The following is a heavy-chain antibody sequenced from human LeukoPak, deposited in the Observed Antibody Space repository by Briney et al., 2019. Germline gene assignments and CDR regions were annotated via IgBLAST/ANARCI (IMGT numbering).Heavy chain of an antibody. J-gene: IGHJ4*02. Sequence: GGSLRLSCAASGFTFSSYSMNWVRQAPGKGLEWVSYISSSSSTIYYADSVKGRFTISRDNSKNTLYLQMNSLRAEDTAVYYCAPRLGYCSSSSCSHFDYWGQGTLVTVSS. CDR2: ISSSSSTI. CDR3: APRLGYCSSSSCSHFDY. CDR1: GFTFSSYS. D-gene: IGHD2-2*01. V-gene: IGHV3-48*01.